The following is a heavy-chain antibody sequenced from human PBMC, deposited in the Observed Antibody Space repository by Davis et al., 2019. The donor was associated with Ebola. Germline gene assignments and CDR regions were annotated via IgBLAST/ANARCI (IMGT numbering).Heavy chain of an antibody. CDR3: ARMGLRFLEWSYYYYGMDV. V-gene: IGHV5-51*01. D-gene: IGHD3-3*01. J-gene: IGHJ6*02. CDR1: GYSFTSYW. Sequence: GESLKISCKGSGYSFTSYWIGWVRQMPGKGLEWMGIIYPGDSDTRYSPSFQGQVTISADKSISTAYLQWNSLKASDTAMYYCARMGLRFLEWSYYYYGMDVWGQGTTVTVSS. CDR2: IYPGDSDT.